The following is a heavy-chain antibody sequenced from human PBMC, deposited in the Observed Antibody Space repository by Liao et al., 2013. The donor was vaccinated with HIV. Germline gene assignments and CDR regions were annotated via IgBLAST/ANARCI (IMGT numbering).Heavy chain of an antibody. V-gene: IGHV4-34*01. CDR3: VRGARLDYVYWFDP. CDR1: VGSFSAYY. Sequence: QVQLEQWGAGLLKPSETLSLTCDVFVGSFSAYYWSWIRQPPGKGLEWIGEINDSGITNYNLALKSRVTLSADTSKKQISLYLKSVTAADTAVYYCVRGARLDYVYWFDPWGRNPGHRLL. CDR2: INDSGIT. J-gene: IGHJ5*02. D-gene: IGHD4-17*01.